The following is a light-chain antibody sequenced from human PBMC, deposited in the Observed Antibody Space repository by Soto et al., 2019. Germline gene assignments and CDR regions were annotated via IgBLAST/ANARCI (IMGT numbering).Light chain of an antibody. CDR1: QSVSSN. CDR2: GSF. J-gene: IGKJ5*01. Sequence: EIVLTQSPDALSLSPGERVSLSCRASQSVSSNLAWYQQKPGQAPRLLIYGSFARATGIPARFSGSGSGSEFTLTISGLQSEDFAVYYCQQYNDRPPITFGQGTRLEI. V-gene: IGKV3-15*01. CDR3: QQYNDRPPIT.